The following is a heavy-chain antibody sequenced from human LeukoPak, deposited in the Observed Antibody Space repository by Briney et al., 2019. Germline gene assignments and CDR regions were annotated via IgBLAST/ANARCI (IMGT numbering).Heavy chain of an antibody. D-gene: IGHD3-10*01. V-gene: IGHV3-7*03. CDR3: ARARLTLAREVIIKADY. J-gene: IGHJ4*02. CDR2: IKQDGSEK. Sequence: GGSLRLSCAASGFSFSTYWMSWVRQAPGKGLQWVANIKQDGSEKNYVDSVKGRFTISRDNAKNSLYLQMNSLRAEDTAVYYCARARLTLAREVIIKADYWGQGILVTVSS. CDR1: GFSFSTYW.